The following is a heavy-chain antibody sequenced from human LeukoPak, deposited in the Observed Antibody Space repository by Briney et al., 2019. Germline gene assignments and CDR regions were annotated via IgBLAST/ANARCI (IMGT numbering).Heavy chain of an antibody. CDR2: ISIRGDTT. J-gene: IGHJ4*02. V-gene: IGHV3-48*01. Sequence: KTGGSLRLSCAVSGFTFNSYSLNWVRRAPGKGLEWVSYISIRGDTTYYADSVKGRFTVSRDNVKNSLYLQMNRLRVEDTAVYYCARAHLTSGRVGYRTMDYWGQGTLVTVSS. D-gene: IGHD4/OR15-4a*01. CDR1: GFTFNSYS. CDR3: ARAHLTSGRVGYRTMDY.